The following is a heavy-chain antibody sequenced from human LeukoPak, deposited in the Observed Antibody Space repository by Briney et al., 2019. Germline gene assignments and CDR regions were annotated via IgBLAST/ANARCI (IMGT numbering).Heavy chain of an antibody. J-gene: IGHJ4*02. Sequence: GESLKIFFKGSGYSFTSYWIGWVRPMPGKGLEWMVIIYPGDSDTRYSPSFQGQVAISDDKSISTAYLQWSSLKASDTAMYYCTIPLNYYDSSGYMGPPGHWGQGTLVTVSS. CDR3: TIPLNYYDSSGYMGPPGH. CDR1: GYSFTSYW. CDR2: IYPGDSDT. D-gene: IGHD3-22*01. V-gene: IGHV5-51*01.